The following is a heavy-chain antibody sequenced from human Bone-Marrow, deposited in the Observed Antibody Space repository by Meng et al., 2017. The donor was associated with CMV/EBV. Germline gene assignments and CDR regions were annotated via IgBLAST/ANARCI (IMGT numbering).Heavy chain of an antibody. CDR3: AKASSSGWYQFDY. Sequence: CEASGFTFGSYAMSWVRQAPGKGLEWVPTISGGGGSTSYADSVKGRFTISRDNSKNTLYLQMNSLRAEDTAVYYCAKASSSGWYQFDYWGQGTLVTVSS. J-gene: IGHJ4*02. CDR1: GFTFGSYA. V-gene: IGHV3-23*01. CDR2: ISGGGGST. D-gene: IGHD6-19*01.